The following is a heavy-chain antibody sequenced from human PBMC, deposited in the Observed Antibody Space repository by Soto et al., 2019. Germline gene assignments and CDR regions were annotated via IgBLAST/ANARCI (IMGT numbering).Heavy chain of an antibody. CDR3: ARDGVTITIVPPGVFFHR. D-gene: IGHD3-3*01. Sequence: QEQLVDSGGDVVQPGRSLRLSCVASGFDFRSHAMHWVRQAPGEGLEWVAVFWSDGNNKFYTDSVKGRFSIASDNSKYRMILEMTSLRAEDTATYYCARDGVTITIVPPGVFFHRWGQGTRVTVSS. J-gene: IGHJ1*01. CDR2: FWSDGNNK. CDR1: GFDFRSHA. V-gene: IGHV3-33*01.